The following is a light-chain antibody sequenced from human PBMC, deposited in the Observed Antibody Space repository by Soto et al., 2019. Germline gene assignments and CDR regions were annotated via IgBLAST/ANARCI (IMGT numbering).Light chain of an antibody. CDR3: QSLGTGTQV. CDR1: SGHSTYA. Sequence: QSVLTQSPSVSASLGASVKLTCSLSSGHSTYAIAWHQQQPEKGPRFLMKINSDDSHSKVHGFFDRFSGSSSGAELPLTISSHQSEDEADYYCQSLGTGTQVFGGGTKLTVL. CDR2: INSDDSH. J-gene: IGLJ2*01. V-gene: IGLV4-69*01.